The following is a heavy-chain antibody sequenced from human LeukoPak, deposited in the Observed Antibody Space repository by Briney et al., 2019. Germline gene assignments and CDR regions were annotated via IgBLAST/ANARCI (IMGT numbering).Heavy chain of an antibody. CDR1: GYTFTSYD. J-gene: IGHJ6*03. D-gene: IGHD4-17*01. V-gene: IGHV1-8*03. CDR3: ARVPSQRYGLGYYYYYMDV. Sequence: ASVTVSCKASGYTFTSYDINWVRQATGQGLEWMGWMNPNSGNTGYAQKFQGRVTITRNTSISTAYMELSSLRSEDTAVYYCARVPSQRYGLGYYYYYMDVWGKGTTVTVSS. CDR2: MNPNSGNT.